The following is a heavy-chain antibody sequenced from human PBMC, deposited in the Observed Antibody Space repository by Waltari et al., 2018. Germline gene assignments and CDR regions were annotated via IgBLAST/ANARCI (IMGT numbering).Heavy chain of an antibody. CDR3: ARSGYSPYFDY. J-gene: IGHJ4*02. Sequence: QVQLQESGPGLVKPSETLSLTCTVSGGSISSYYWSWIRQPPGKGLEWIGYIYYSGSTNYNPSLKSRVTISVDTSKNQFSLKLSSVTAADTAVYYCARSGYSPYFDYWGQGTLVTVSS. CDR2: IYYSGST. V-gene: IGHV4-59*01. D-gene: IGHD3-22*01. CDR1: GGSISSYY.